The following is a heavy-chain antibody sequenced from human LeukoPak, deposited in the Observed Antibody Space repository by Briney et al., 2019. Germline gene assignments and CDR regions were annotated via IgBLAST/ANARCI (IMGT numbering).Heavy chain of an antibody. CDR2: IYYSGST. D-gene: IGHD3-22*01. V-gene: IGHV4-59*01. CDR3: ARKYYYDSSGSRAFDI. CDR1: GGSISSYY. J-gene: IGHJ3*02. Sequence: SETLSLTCTVSGGSISSYYWGWIRQPPGKGLEWIRYIYYSGSTNYNPSLKSRVTISVDTSKNQFSLKLSSVTAADTAVYYCARKYYYDSSGSRAFDIWGQGTMVTVSS.